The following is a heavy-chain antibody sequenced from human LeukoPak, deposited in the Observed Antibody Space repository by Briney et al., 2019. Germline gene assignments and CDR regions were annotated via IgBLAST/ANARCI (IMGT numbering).Heavy chain of an antibody. CDR2: IYYSGST. D-gene: IGHD5-12*01. J-gene: IGHJ4*02. V-gene: IGHV4-59*01. CDR1: GGSISSYY. Sequence: SETLPLTCTVSGGSISSYYWSWIRQPPGKGLEWIGYIYYSGSTNYNPSLKSRVTISVDTSKNQFSLKLSSVTAADTAVYYCARAQRGYTYYFDYWGQGTLVTVSS. CDR3: ARAQRGYTYYFDY.